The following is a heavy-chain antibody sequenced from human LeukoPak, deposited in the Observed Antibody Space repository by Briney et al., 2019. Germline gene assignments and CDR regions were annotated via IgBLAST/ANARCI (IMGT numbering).Heavy chain of an antibody. V-gene: IGHV3-11*01. D-gene: IGHD3-3*01. CDR2: ISSSGSTI. CDR3: ARGPIMERIRFLEWSTRYYYYGMDV. J-gene: IGHJ6*02. CDR1: GFTFSDCY. Sequence: GGSLRLSCAASGFTFSDCYMSWIRQAPGKGLEWVSYISSSGSTIYYADSVKGRFTISRDNAKNSLYLQMNSLRAEDTAVYYCARGPIMERIRFLEWSTRYYYYGMDVWGQGTTVTVSS.